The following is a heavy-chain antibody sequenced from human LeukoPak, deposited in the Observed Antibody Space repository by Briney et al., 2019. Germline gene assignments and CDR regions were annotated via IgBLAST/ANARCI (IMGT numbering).Heavy chain of an antibody. CDR3: ARKAVAGPLGY. J-gene: IGHJ4*02. V-gene: IGHV3-30-3*01. D-gene: IGHD6-19*01. CDR1: GFTFSSYA. Sequence: GRSLRLSCAASGFTFSSYAMHWVRQAPGKGLEWVAVISYDGSNKYYAGSVKGRFTISRDNSKNTLYLQMNSLRAEDTAVYYCARKAVAGPLGYWGQGTLVTVSS. CDR2: ISYDGSNK.